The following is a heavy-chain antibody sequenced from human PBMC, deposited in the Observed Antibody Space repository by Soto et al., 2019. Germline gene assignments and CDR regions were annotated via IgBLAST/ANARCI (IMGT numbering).Heavy chain of an antibody. CDR2: INVYNGNT. CDR3: ARGVGSGSYYNQYNWFDP. CDR1: GYTFTNYG. J-gene: IGHJ5*02. V-gene: IGHV1-18*01. Sequence: ASVKVSCKASGYTFTNYGISWVRQAPGQGLEWKGWINVYNGNTKYAQKVQGRVTMTTDTSTSTAYMELRSLRSDDTAVYYFARGVGSGSYYNQYNWFDPWGQGTLVTVSS. D-gene: IGHD3-10*01.